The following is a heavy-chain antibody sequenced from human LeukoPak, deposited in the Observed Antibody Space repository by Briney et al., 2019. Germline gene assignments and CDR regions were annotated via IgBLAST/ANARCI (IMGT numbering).Heavy chain of an antibody. CDR2: ISANDGNT. D-gene: IGHD3-10*01. Sequence: ASVKVSCRASGYTFTSYGISWVRQAPGQGLEWMGWISANDGNTDYPQKLQGRVTMTTDTSTSTAYMELRSLRSDDTAVYYCARESHVTREDYWGQGTLVTVSS. CDR3: ARESHVTREDY. CDR1: GYTFTSYG. J-gene: IGHJ4*02. V-gene: IGHV1-18*01.